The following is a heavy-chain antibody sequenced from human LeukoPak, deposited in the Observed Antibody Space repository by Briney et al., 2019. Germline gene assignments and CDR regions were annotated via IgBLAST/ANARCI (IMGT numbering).Heavy chain of an antibody. D-gene: IGHD6-13*01. CDR3: ARQQRAADIDY. J-gene: IGHJ4*02. Sequence: SETLSLTCTVSGRSISSSSYYWGWIRQPPGKGLEWIGEINHSGSTNYNQSLKSRVTISVDTSKNQFSLKLSSVSAADTAVYYCARQQRAADIDYWGQGTLVTVSS. V-gene: IGHV4-39*07. CDR1: GRSISSSSYY. CDR2: INHSGST.